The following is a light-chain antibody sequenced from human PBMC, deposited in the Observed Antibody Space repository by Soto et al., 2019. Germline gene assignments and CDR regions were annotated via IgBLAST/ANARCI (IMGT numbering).Light chain of an antibody. CDR1: QTVTSDY. Sequence: EIVLTQSPDTLSLSPGEGVTLSCRASQTVTSDYLAWYQQKPGQPPRLLIYGASIGAAGLPDRFSGSGSGTEFTLTISRLEPEDFAVYYCQHYNSYSEAFGQGTKVELK. CDR2: GAS. CDR3: QHYNSYSEA. J-gene: IGKJ1*01. V-gene: IGKV3-20*01.